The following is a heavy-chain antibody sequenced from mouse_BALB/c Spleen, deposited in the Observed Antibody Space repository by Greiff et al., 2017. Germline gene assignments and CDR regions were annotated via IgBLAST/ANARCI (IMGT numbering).Heavy chain of an antibody. V-gene: IGHV3-8*02. Sequence: EVQLVESGPSLVKPSQTLSLTCSVTGDSITSGYWNWIRKFPGNKLEYMGYISYSGSTYYNPSLKSRISITRDTSKNQYYLQLNSVTTEDTATYYCARTSITTVVATDYWGQGTTLTVSS. CDR1: GDSITSGY. J-gene: IGHJ2*01. D-gene: IGHD1-1*01. CDR2: ISYSGST. CDR3: ARTSITTVVATDY.